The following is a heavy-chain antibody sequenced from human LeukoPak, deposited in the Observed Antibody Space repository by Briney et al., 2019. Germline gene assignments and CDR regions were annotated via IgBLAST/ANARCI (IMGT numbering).Heavy chain of an antibody. V-gene: IGHV3-72*01. Sequence: GGSLRLSCAASGFTLSDHYMDWVRQAPGKGLEWVGRTRNKANSYTTEYAASVKGRFTISRDDSKNSLYLQMNSLKTEDTAVYYCARVGPRDSSGYLDYWGQGTLVTVSS. CDR2: TRNKANSYTT. CDR3: ARVGPRDSSGYLDY. D-gene: IGHD3-22*01. CDR1: GFTLSDHY. J-gene: IGHJ4*02.